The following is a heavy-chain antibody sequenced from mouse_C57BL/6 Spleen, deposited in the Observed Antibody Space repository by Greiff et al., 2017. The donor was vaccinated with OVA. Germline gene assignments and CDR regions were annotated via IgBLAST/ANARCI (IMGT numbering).Heavy chain of an antibody. V-gene: IGHV2-2*01. CDR1: GFSLTSYG. J-gene: IGHJ4*01. CDR2: IWSGGIT. CDR3: ARNVYSYGSSYENYAMDD. Sequence: VQLQESGPGLVQPSQSLSITCTVSGFSLTSYGVHWVRQSPGKGLEWLGVIWSGGITDYNAAFISRLSISKDNSKSQVFFKMNSLQADDTAIYYSARNVYSYGSSYENYAMDDWGKGTTVTVSS. D-gene: IGHD1-1*01.